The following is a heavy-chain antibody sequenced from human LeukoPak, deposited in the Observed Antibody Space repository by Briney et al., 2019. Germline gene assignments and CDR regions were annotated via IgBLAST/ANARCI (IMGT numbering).Heavy chain of an antibody. CDR2: ISGSGGST. V-gene: IGHV3-23*01. CDR1: GFTFSSYS. CDR3: AKDWCSGGSCYPISNFDY. J-gene: IGHJ4*02. Sequence: GGSLRLSCAASGFTFSSYSMNWVRQAPGKGLEWVSAISGSGGSTYYADSVKGRFTISRDNSKNTLYLQMNSLRAEDTAVYYCAKDWCSGGSCYPISNFDYWGQGTLVTVSS. D-gene: IGHD2-15*01.